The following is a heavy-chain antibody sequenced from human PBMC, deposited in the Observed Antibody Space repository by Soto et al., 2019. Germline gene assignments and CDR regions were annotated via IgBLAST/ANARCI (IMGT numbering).Heavy chain of an antibody. CDR3: ARVGGYCSGGSCYSGGHWFDP. J-gene: IGHJ5*02. D-gene: IGHD2-15*01. Sequence: QVQLVQSGAEVKKPGSSVKVSCKASGGTFSSYAISWVRQAPGQGLEWMGGIIPIFGTANYAQKFQGRVTITADESTSTAYMELGSLRSEDTAVYCCARVGGYCSGGSCYSGGHWFDPWGQGTLVTVSS. CDR2: IIPIFGTA. CDR1: GGTFSSYA. V-gene: IGHV1-69*01.